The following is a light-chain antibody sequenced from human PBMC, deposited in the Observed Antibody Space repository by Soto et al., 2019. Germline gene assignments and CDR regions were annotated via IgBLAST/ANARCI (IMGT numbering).Light chain of an antibody. CDR2: GAS. CDR3: QQYHNSPPT. CDR1: RSVSSN. Sequence: DIVLRQSPATLSLSPGERATLSCRASRSVSSNLAWYQQKPGQAPRLLIYGASSRATGIPDRFSGGGSGTDFTLTISRLEPEDFAVYYCQQYHNSPPTFGQGTKVDIK. J-gene: IGKJ1*01. V-gene: IGKV3-20*01.